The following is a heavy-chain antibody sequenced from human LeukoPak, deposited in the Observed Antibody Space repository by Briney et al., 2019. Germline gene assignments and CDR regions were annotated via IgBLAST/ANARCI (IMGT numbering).Heavy chain of an antibody. CDR3: ARGTFYYGSGSFDVFDL. D-gene: IGHD3-10*01. CDR1: GGSTTGYY. V-gene: IGHV4-59*01. CDR2: IYYTGST. Sequence: SETLSLTCTVSGGSTTGYYWTWIRQPPGKGLDWIGYIYYTGSTTYNPSLKSRVTISVDTSKNQLSLKLNSVTTADTALYYCARGTFYYGSGSFDVFDLWGQGTMVTVSS. J-gene: IGHJ3*01.